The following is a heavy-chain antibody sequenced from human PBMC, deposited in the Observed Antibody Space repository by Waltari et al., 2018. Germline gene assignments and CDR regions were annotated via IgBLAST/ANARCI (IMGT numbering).Heavy chain of an antibody. D-gene: IGHD2-2*01. Sequence: EVQPVESGGGLAQPGGSLRLSCAVSEFTLSRYWMSWVRQAPGKGLEWVANVKQDGSEKYYVDSVKGRFTISRDNAKNSLYLQMNSLRVEDTAVYYCARWQYAVDYWGQGTLVTVSS. J-gene: IGHJ4*02. CDR1: EFTLSRYW. V-gene: IGHV3-7*04. CDR3: ARWQYAVDY. CDR2: VKQDGSEK.